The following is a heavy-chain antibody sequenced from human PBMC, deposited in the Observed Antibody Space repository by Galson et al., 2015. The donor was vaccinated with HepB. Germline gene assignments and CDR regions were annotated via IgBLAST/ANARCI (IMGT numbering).Heavy chain of an antibody. Sequence: SLRLSCAASGFTFSSYGMHWVRQAPGKGLEWVALIWYDGSNKYYADSVKGRFTISRDNSKNTLYLQMTSLRAEDTAMYYCARHAELLWFGDSAFDIWGQGTMVTVSS. CDR2: IWYDGSNK. CDR3: ARHAELLWFGDSAFDI. J-gene: IGHJ3*02. D-gene: IGHD3-10*01. V-gene: IGHV3-33*08. CDR1: GFTFSSYG.